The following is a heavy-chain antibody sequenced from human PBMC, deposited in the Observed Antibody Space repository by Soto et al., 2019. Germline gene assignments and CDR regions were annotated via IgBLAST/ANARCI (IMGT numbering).Heavy chain of an antibody. Sequence: SETLSLTCTVSGGSISSYYWSWIRQPPGKGLEWIGYIYYSGSTNYNPSLKSRVTISVDRSKNQFSLKLSPVTAADTAVYYCASSHAGAHITAAVHWGQGTLVTVSS. V-gene: IGHV4-59*12. J-gene: IGHJ4*02. D-gene: IGHD6-13*01. CDR1: GGSISSYY. CDR3: ASSHAGAHITAAVH. CDR2: IYYSGST.